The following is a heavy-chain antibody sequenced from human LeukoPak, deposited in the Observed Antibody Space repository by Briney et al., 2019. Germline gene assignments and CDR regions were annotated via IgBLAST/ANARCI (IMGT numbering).Heavy chain of an antibody. V-gene: IGHV4-59*01. D-gene: IGHD4-17*01. CDR3: ARDLVTVTKGFDI. Sequence: PSETLSLTRAVYGGSFSGYLWTWIRQPPGKGLEWIGYISYIGRTNYNPSLKSRVTISIDTSKNQFSLKLTSVTAADTAVYYCARDLVTVTKGFDIWGQGTMVSVSS. CDR1: GGSFSGYL. J-gene: IGHJ3*02. CDR2: ISYIGRT.